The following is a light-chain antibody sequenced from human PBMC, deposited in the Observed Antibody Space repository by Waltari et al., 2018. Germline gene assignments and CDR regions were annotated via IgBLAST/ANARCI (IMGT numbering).Light chain of an antibody. CDR1: WSNLRAGYE. V-gene: IGLV1-40*01. J-gene: IGLJ2*01. Sequence: QSVLTQPPSVSGAPGQRVTISCTGRWSNLRAGYEVHWYQQLPGKAPTLLIYGVNTRPPGVPDRFFGSKSGTSASLAIPGLQPEDEADYYCQSYDTSLGVVFGGGTKLTVL. CDR2: GVN. CDR3: QSYDTSLGVV.